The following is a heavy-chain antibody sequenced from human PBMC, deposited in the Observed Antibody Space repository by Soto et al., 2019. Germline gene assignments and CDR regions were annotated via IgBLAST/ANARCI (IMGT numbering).Heavy chain of an antibody. CDR2: INAGNGNT. CDR3: ARGPGGPDGPGDY. D-gene: IGHD2-15*01. V-gene: IGHV1-3*01. CDR1: GYTFTSYA. Sequence: QVQLVQSGAEVKKPGASVKVACKASGYTFTSYAMHWVRQAPGQRLEWMGWINAGNGNTKYSQKFQGRVTITRDTSASTAYMELSSLRSEDTAVYYCARGPGGPDGPGDYWGQGTLVTVSS. J-gene: IGHJ4*02.